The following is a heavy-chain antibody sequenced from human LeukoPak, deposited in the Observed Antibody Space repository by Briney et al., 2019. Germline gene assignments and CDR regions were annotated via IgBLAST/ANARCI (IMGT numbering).Heavy chain of an antibody. CDR1: GGTFSSYA. CDR3: ATCLGNIVLMVYAICAFDI. D-gene: IGHD2-8*01. CDR2: IIPIFGTA. V-gene: IGHV1-69*13. Sequence: VASVKVSCKASGGTFSSYAISWVRQAPGQGLEWMGGIIPIFGTANYAQKFQGRVTITADESTSTAYMELSSLRSEDTAVYYCATCLGNIVLMVYAICAFDIWGQGTMVTVSS. J-gene: IGHJ3*02.